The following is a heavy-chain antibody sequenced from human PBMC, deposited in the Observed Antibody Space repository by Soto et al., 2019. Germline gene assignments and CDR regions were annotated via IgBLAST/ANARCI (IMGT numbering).Heavy chain of an antibody. CDR1: GFTFRSFT. J-gene: IGHJ5*02. CDR3: TSDESRDSSARGWFVP. Sequence: EVQLVESGGGLVKPGGSMRLSCAASGFTFRSFTMNWVRQAPGKGLEWVSTISSNSAYIYYTDALRGRFTIFRDNAKNALHLHMNFRRAKDTAVYYFTSDESRDSSARGWFVPWGSGTLVTVSS. CDR2: ISSNSAYI. D-gene: IGHD6-13*01. V-gene: IGHV3-21*02.